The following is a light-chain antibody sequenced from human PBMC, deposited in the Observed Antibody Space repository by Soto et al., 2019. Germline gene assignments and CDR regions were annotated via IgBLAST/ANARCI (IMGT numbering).Light chain of an antibody. Sequence: IQMTQSPSSLSASVGDRITITCQASQDIKNYVIWYQHKPGKAPKLLIYDSASLGTGVSSRFSGSGSGTHFNLPISSLQPEDIATYYCQQFDSVPCTFGQGTKLEIK. CDR1: QDIKNY. CDR3: QQFDSVPCT. CDR2: DSA. J-gene: IGKJ2*02. V-gene: IGKV1-33*01.